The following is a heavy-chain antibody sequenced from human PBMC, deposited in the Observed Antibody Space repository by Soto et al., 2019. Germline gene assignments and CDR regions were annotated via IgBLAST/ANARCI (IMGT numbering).Heavy chain of an antibody. Sequence: ASVKVSCKASGYTFTSYDINWVRQATGQGLEWMGWMNPNSGNTGYAQKFQGRVTTTRNTSISTAYMELSSLRAEDTAVYYCARDGVGATVYFGYLDYWGQGALVTVSS. CDR1: GYTFTSYD. CDR2: MNPNSGNT. CDR3: ARDGVGATVYFGYLDY. D-gene: IGHD1-26*01. V-gene: IGHV1-8*01. J-gene: IGHJ4*02.